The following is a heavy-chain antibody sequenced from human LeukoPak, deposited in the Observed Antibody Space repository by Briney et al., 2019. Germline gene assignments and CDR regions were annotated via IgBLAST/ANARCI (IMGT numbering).Heavy chain of an antibody. Sequence: SVKVSCKASGGTFSSYVISCVRQAPGQGLEWMGRIIPIFGTANYAQKFQGRVTITADKSTSTAYMELSSLRSEDTAVYYCARGGSTPFDPWGQGTLVTVSS. CDR1: GGTFSSYV. D-gene: IGHD2-2*01. J-gene: IGHJ5*02. CDR2: IIPIFGTA. V-gene: IGHV1-69*06. CDR3: ARGGSTPFDP.